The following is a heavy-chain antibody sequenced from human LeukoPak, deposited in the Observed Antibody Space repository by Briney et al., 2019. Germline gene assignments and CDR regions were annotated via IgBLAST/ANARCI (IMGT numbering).Heavy chain of an antibody. D-gene: IGHD6-19*01. Sequence: KPSETLSLTCTVSGGSISSSNYYWGWIRQPPGKGLEWIASIYYSGSTYYNPSLKSRVTISVDTSKNQFSLKLSSVTAAGTAVYYCARRSSSGWTLDYWGQGTLVTVSS. V-gene: IGHV4-39*01. CDR3: ARRSSSGWTLDY. J-gene: IGHJ4*02. CDR2: IYYSGST. CDR1: GGSISSSNYY.